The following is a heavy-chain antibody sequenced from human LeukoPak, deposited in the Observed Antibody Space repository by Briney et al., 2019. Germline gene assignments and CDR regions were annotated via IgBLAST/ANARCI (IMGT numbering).Heavy chain of an antibody. CDR2: INPNTGDT. V-gene: IGHV1-2*02. J-gene: IGHJ4*02. Sequence: ASVKVSCKASGYTFTGYYVHWVRQAPGQGLAWMGWINPNTGDTSYAQKFEGGVTVTSDTSISTAYKELSSLRSDDTAVYYCARDRGGSSLLDWGPGTLVTVSS. CDR1: GYTFTGYY. CDR3: ARDRGGSSLLD. D-gene: IGHD1-26*01.